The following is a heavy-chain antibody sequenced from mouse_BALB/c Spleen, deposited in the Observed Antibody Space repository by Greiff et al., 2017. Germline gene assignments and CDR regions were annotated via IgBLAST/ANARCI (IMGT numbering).Heavy chain of an antibody. D-gene: IGHD2-1*01. CDR3: TRSGGNLYFDY. CDR1: SYY. Sequence: SYYMYWVKQRPGQGLEWIGEINPSNGGTNFNEKFKSKATLTVDKSSSTAYMQLSSLTSEDSAVYYCTRSGGNLYFDYWGQGTTLTVSS. J-gene: IGHJ2*01. V-gene: IGHV1S81*02. CDR2: INPSNGGT.